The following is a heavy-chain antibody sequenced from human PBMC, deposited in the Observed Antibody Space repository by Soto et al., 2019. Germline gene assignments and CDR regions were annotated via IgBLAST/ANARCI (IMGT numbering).Heavy chain of an antibody. CDR3: ARGAAGNYYSYGMDV. Sequence: SVKVSCKASGGTFSSDAISWVRQAPGQGLEWLGGIIPIFGTANYAQKFQGRVTITADESTSTAYMELSSLRSEDTAVYYCARGAAGNYYSYGMDVWGQGTTVTVSS. CDR2: IIPIFGTA. D-gene: IGHD6-13*01. V-gene: IGHV1-69*13. CDR1: GGTFSSDA. J-gene: IGHJ6*02.